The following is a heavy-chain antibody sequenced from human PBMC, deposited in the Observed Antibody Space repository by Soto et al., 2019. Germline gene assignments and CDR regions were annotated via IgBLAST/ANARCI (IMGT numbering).Heavy chain of an antibody. V-gene: IGHV3-64*01. Sequence: EVQLAESGGGLAQPGGSPRLSCAASGFTLSGYAMDWVRQAPGKGLEYVSGISSNGVGTYYANPVQGRFTISRDNSKNTVYLQMGSLRPEDMAVYYCARRARPDFYYMDVWGKGTTVTVSS. CDR2: ISSNGVGT. CDR1: GFTLSGYA. J-gene: IGHJ6*03. D-gene: IGHD6-6*01. CDR3: ARRARPDFYYMDV.